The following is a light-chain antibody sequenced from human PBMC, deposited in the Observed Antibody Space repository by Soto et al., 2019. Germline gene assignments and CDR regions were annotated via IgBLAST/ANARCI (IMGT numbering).Light chain of an antibody. V-gene: IGLV1-47*01. J-gene: IGLJ2*01. CDR2: RNN. CDR3: AAWDDSLSGVV. CDR1: SSDVGSYNL. Sequence: QSVLTQPASVSGSPGQSITISCTGTSSDVGSYNLVSWYQHLPGTAPKLLIYRNNQRPSGVPDRFSGSKSGTSASLAISGLRSEDETDYYCAAWDDSLSGVVFGGGTKLTVL.